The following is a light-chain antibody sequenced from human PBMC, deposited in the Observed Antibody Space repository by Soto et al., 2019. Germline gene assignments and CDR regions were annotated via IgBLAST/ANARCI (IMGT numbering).Light chain of an antibody. V-gene: IGKV1-39*01. CDR3: QQSYTLSPLT. CDR2: AAS. CDR1: QSISNY. Sequence: DIQMTQSPSSLSASVGDRVIITCRTSQSISNYLNWYQHKPGKAPKVLISAASNLQSGVPSRFSGSGSGTVFTLTISSLQPEDFATYFCQQSYTLSPLTFGGGPKVDIK. J-gene: IGKJ4*01.